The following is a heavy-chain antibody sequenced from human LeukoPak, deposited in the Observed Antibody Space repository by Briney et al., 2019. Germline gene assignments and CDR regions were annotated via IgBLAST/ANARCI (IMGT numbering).Heavy chain of an antibody. V-gene: IGHV4-59*01. CDR1: GGSISSYY. Sequence: SETLSLTCTVSGGSISSYYWSWIRQPPGKGLGWIGYIYYSGSTNYNPSLESRVTISLDTSKNQFSLKLSSVTAADTAVYYCVRGTRGSYVTYFDYWGQGTLATVSS. D-gene: IGHD3-16*01. CDR2: IYYSGST. CDR3: VRGTRGSYVTYFDY. J-gene: IGHJ4*02.